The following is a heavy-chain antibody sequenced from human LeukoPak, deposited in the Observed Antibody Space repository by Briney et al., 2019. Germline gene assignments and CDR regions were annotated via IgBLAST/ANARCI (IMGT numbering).Heavy chain of an antibody. V-gene: IGHV4-34*01. Sequence: SETLSLTCAVYGVSFSGYYWSWIRQPPGKGLEWMGEIKHSGSTNYNLSLKSRVTISVDTSKNQFSLKLSSVTAAETAVYYCAREGIVVVPAARSWFDPWGQGTLVTVSS. J-gene: IGHJ5*02. CDR1: GVSFSGYY. D-gene: IGHD2-2*01. CDR2: IKHSGST. CDR3: AREGIVVVPAARSWFDP.